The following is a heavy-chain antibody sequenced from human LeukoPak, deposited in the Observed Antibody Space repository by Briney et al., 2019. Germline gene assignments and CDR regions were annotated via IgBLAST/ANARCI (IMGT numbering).Heavy chain of an antibody. Sequence: PGGSLRLSCIASDFSFSDSWMTWVRKAPGKGLEWVASIKYDGREIQYVDSVKGRFTISRDNAKRSLYLEMASLRVEDTAVFYCARDPNKNKDYTNYGAFDIWGQGTMVTVSS. CDR2: IKYDGREI. CDR3: ARDPNKNKDYTNYGAFDI. V-gene: IGHV3-7*01. J-gene: IGHJ3*02. CDR1: DFSFSDSW. D-gene: IGHD4-11*01.